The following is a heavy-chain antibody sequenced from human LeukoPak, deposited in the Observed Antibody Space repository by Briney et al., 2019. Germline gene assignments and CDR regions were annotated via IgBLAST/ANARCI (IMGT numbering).Heavy chain of an antibody. CDR3: ARHQRDVVVVPAAIRVYNWFDP. Sequence: SETLSLTCTVSGGSISNNSYFWGWIRQPPGKGLEWIGSIYYSGSAYYNPSLKSRVTISVDTSKNQFSLKLTSVTASDTAVYYCARHQRDVVVVPAAIRVYNWFDPWGQGTLVTASS. J-gene: IGHJ5*02. D-gene: IGHD2-2*02. V-gene: IGHV4-39*01. CDR2: IYYSGSA. CDR1: GGSISNNSYF.